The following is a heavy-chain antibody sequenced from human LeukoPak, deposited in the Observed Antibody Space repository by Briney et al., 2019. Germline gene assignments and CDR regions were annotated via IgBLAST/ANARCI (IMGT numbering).Heavy chain of an antibody. Sequence: GGSLRLSCAASGFTFSSYAMSWVRQAPGKGLEWVSAISGSGASTYYADSVKGRFTISRDNSKNTLYLQMNSLRAEDTAVYYCATLPLWFGELFSFDPWGQGTLVTVSS. D-gene: IGHD3-10*01. J-gene: IGHJ5*02. CDR1: GFTFSSYA. CDR2: ISGSGAST. CDR3: ATLPLWFGELFSFDP. V-gene: IGHV3-23*01.